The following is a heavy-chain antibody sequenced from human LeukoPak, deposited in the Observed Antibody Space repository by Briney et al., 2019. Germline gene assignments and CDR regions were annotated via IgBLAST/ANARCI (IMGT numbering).Heavy chain of an antibody. Sequence: ASVKVSCKASGYTFTSYGISWVRQAPGQGLEWMGWISAYNGNTNYAQKLQGRVTMTTDTSTSTAYMELRSLRSDDTAVYYCARDSRGPSYCSGGSCYFVHLEADYWGQGTLVTVSS. CDR1: GYTFTSYG. V-gene: IGHV1-18*01. D-gene: IGHD2-15*01. J-gene: IGHJ4*02. CDR3: ARDSRGPSYCSGGSCYFVHLEADY. CDR2: ISAYNGNT.